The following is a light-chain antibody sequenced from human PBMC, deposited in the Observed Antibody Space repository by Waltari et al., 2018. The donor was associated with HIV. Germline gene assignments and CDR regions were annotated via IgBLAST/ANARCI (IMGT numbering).Light chain of an antibody. CDR1: QSILYTSNNQNY. CDR2: WAS. V-gene: IGKV4-1*01. Sequence: DIVMAQSPDSLAVSLGETATLHCHSSQSILYTSNNQNYLAWYQQKPGQPPKLLIYWASSRESGVPDRFSGSGAGTEFTLTITSLQAEDVAVYYCQQYYITPWTFGKGTKVESK. J-gene: IGKJ1*01. CDR3: QQYYITPWT.